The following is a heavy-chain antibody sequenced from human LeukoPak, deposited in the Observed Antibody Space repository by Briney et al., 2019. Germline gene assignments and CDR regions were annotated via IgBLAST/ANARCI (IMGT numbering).Heavy chain of an antibody. V-gene: IGHV3-21*01. CDR1: GFTFSSYW. J-gene: IGHJ4*02. CDR3: ARGYCSGGSCYRTFDY. Sequence: PGGSLRLSCAASGFTFSSYWMSWVRQAPGKGLEWVSSISSSSSYIYYADSVKGRFTISRDNAKNSLYLQMNSLRAEDTVVYYCARGYCSGGSCYRTFDYWGQGTLVTVSS. D-gene: IGHD2-15*01. CDR2: ISSSSSYI.